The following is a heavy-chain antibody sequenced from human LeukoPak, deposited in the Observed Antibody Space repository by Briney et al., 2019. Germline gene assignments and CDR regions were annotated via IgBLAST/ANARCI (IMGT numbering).Heavy chain of an antibody. Sequence: PGGSLRLSCAASGFTSSYYWMTWVRQAPGKGLEWVSFISSSSSYIYYADSVKGRFTISRDNARNSLYLQMNSLRAEDTAVYYCARDKYGDQYYFDYWGQGTLVTVSS. CDR2: ISSSSSYI. J-gene: IGHJ4*02. CDR3: ARDKYGDQYYFDY. D-gene: IGHD4-17*01. V-gene: IGHV3-21*01. CDR1: GFTSSYYW.